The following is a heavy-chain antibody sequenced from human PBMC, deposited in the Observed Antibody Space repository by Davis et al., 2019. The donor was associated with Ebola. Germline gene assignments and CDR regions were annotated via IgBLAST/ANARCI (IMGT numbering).Heavy chain of an antibody. V-gene: IGHV3-7*01. Sequence: GESLKISCAASGFTFSSYWMSWVRQAPGKGLEWVANIKQDGSEKYYVDSVKGRFTISRDNSKNTLYLQMNSLKPEDTAVYYCATLSGDDQYFDYWGQGTLVTVSS. CDR2: IKQDGSEK. CDR1: GFTFSSYW. J-gene: IGHJ4*02. CDR3: ATLSGDDQYFDY. D-gene: IGHD7-27*01.